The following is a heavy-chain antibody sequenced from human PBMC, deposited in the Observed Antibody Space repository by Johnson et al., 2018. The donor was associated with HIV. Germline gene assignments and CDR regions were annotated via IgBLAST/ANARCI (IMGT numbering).Heavy chain of an antibody. Sequence: VQLLESGGGLVQPGGSLRLSCAASGFTFSSYAMSWVRQAPGKGLEWVSAISGSGGSTYYADCVKGRFTISRDNSKNTLYLQMNSLRAEDTAVYYCARDIRWEPFPFDIWGQGTMVTVSS. CDR3: ARDIRWEPFPFDI. CDR1: GFTFSSYA. V-gene: IGHV3-23*01. J-gene: IGHJ3*02. D-gene: IGHD1-26*01. CDR2: ISGSGGST.